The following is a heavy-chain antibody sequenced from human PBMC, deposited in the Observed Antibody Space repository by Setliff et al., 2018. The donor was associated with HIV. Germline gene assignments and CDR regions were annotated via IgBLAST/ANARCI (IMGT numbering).Heavy chain of an antibody. J-gene: IGHJ5*02. CDR2: IYASGST. D-gene: IGHD3-3*01. CDR3: ARCYNFWSGYDGGWFDP. Sequence: KPSETLSLTCTVSGDSISSGGYYWSWIRQPAGKGLEWIGRIYASGSTNYNPSLKSPVSISVDTSRNQFSLKLTSVTAADTAVYYCARCYNFWSGYDGGWFDPWGQGTLVTVSS. CDR1: GDSISSGGYY. V-gene: IGHV4-61*02.